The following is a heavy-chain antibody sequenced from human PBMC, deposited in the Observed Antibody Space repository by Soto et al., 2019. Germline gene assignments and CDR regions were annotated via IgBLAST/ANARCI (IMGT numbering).Heavy chain of an antibody. D-gene: IGHD5-18*01. CDR1: GGSFSGYY. CDR3: AIWRVFSYGRRTYYFVY. CDR2: INHSGST. J-gene: IGHJ4*02. V-gene: IGHV4-34*01. Sequence: SETLSLTCAVYGGSFSGYYWSWIRQPPGKGLEWIGEINHSGSTNYNPSLKSRVTISVDTSKNQFSLKLSSVTAADTAVYYCAIWRVFSYGRRTYYFVYWGPGTLVTVSS.